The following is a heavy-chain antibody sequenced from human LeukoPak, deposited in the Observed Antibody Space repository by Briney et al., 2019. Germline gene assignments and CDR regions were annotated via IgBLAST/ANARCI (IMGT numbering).Heavy chain of an antibody. CDR1: GGSISSSSYY. CDR2: IYYSGST. Sequence: SETLSLTCTVSGGSISSSSYYWGWIRQPPGKGLEWIGSIYYSGSTYYNPSLKSRVTISVDTSKNQFSLKLSSVTAADTAVYYCARNLHSGYSSSSLLYFDYWGQGTLVTVSS. J-gene: IGHJ4*02. V-gene: IGHV4-39*07. D-gene: IGHD6-13*01. CDR3: ARNLHSGYSSSSLLYFDY.